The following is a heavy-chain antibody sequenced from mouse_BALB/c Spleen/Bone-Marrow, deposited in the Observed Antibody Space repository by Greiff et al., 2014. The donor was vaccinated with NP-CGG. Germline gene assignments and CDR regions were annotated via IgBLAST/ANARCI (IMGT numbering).Heavy chain of an antibody. CDR3: TREGIYFGYDVPMDY. D-gene: IGHD2-2*01. CDR1: GYKFTDYE. J-gene: IGHJ4*01. CDR2: TDPETGGT. Sequence: VQLQQSGAELVRPGASVTLSCKASGYKFTDYEMHWVKQTPVHGLEWIGSTDPETGGTAYNQNFKGKATLTADRSSTTAYMKLRSLTSEDSAVYYCTREGIYFGYDVPMDYWGQGTSVTVSS. V-gene: IGHV1-15*01.